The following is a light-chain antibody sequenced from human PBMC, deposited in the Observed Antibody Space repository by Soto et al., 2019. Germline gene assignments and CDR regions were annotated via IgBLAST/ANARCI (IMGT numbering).Light chain of an antibody. J-gene: IGKJ4*01. CDR1: QIVSSGY. Sequence: EIVLTQSPGTLSLSPGERATLSCRASQIVSSGYVAWYQQKPGQTPKLLIYDASNRATGIPARFSGSGSGTDFTLTISSLEPEDFAVYYCQQRSNWPLTFGGGTKVDIK. CDR3: QQRSNWPLT. V-gene: IGKV3-11*01. CDR2: DAS.